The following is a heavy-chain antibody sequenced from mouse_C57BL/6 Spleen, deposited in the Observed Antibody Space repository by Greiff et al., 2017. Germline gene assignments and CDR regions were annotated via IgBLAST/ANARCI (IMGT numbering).Heavy chain of an antibody. CDR1: GFTFSSYA. D-gene: IGHD2-1*01. J-gene: IGHJ1*03. CDR2: ISDGGSYT. V-gene: IGHV5-4*03. Sequence: EVMLVESGGGLVKPGGSLKLSCAASGFTFSSYAMSWVRQTPEKRLEWVATISDGGSYTYYPDNVKGRFTIARDNAKNNLYLQMSHLKSEDTAMYYCARKADYYGNYWYFDVWGTGTTVTVSS. CDR3: ARKADYYGNYWYFDV.